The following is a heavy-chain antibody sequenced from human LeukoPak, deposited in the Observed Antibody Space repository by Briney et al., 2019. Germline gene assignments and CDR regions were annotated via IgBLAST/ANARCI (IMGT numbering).Heavy chain of an antibody. D-gene: IGHD3-16*01. J-gene: IGHJ4*02. Sequence: GASVKVSCKASGYTFTGYYIHWVRQAPGQGLEWMGWMNPNNGGTNYTQNFQGRVTMTRDTSISTAYMELSRLRSDDTAVYYCARVRYRLAETYIDYWGQGTLVTVSS. CDR2: MNPNNGGT. V-gene: IGHV1-2*02. CDR1: GYTFTGYY. CDR3: ARVRYRLAETYIDY.